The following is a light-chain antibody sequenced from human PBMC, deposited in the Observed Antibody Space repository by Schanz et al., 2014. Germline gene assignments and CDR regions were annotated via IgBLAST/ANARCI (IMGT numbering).Light chain of an antibody. CDR2: WAS. CDR1: QSVSSSY. CDR3: QHRT. J-gene: IGKJ2*01. V-gene: IGKV3-20*01. Sequence: EIVLTQSPGTLSLSPGERATLSCRASQSVSSSYLAWYQQKPGQPPTLLIYWASIRESGVPDRFIGSGSGTDFTLTISSLQPDDFATYYCQHRTFGQGTKLEIK.